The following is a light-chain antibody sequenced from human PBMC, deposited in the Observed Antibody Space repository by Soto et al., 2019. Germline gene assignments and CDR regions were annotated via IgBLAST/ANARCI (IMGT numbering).Light chain of an antibody. CDR3: QQYNNYPRT. J-gene: IGKJ1*01. Sequence: DIMITQVTATISRSTVERAAXSCRASQSVSSKLAWYQQTLGQAPRLLMYDASTRATGIPARFRGSGSGTEFTLTISSLQSEDFAVYYCQQYNNYPRTFGEGTKVDI. CDR1: QSVSSK. CDR2: DAS. V-gene: IGKV3-15*01.